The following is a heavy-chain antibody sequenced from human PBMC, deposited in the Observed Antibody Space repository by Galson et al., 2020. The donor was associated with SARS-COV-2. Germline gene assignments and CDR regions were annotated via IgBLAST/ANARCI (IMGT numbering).Heavy chain of an antibody. CDR1: GFTFSSYA. CDR3: AKDLFYTIFGVVGGGMDV. CDR2: ISGSGGST. Sequence: SLRLSCAASGFTFSSYAMSWVRQAPGKGLEWVSAISGSGGSTYYADSVKGRFTISRDNSKNTLYLQMNSLRAEDTAVYYCAKDLFYTIFGVVGGGMDVWGQGTTVTVSS. D-gene: IGHD3-3*01. V-gene: IGHV3-23*01. J-gene: IGHJ6*02.